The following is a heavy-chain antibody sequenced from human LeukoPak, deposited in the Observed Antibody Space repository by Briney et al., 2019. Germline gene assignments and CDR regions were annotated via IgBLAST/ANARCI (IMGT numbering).Heavy chain of an antibody. CDR1: GGSISSSGYY. D-gene: IGHD4-23*01. J-gene: IGHJ6*03. V-gene: IGHV4-39*01. CDR3: ARVRNYGGNSHYYYYMDV. CDR2: IYYSGSA. Sequence: SETLSLTCTVSGGSISSSGYYWGWIRQPPGKGLEWIGSIYYSGSAYYNPSLKSRVTISVDTSKNQFSLKLSSVTAADTAVCYCARVRNYGGNSHYYYYMDVWGKGTTVTISS.